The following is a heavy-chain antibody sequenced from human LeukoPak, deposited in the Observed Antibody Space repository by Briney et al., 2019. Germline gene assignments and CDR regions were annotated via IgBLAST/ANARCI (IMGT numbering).Heavy chain of an antibody. D-gene: IGHD2-15*01. J-gene: IGHJ4*02. V-gene: IGHV1-2*02. CDR3: AREEDDCSGGSCYLGYFDC. CDR2: IHPNSGDT. CDR1: GYTFTGYY. Sequence: ASVKLSCKASGYTFTGYYIHWVRRAPGQGLEWMGWIHPNSGDTNYAQKFQGRVTMTRDTSIGTTYMELSRLRSDDTAVYYCAREEDDCSGGSCYLGYFDCWGQGTLVTVSS.